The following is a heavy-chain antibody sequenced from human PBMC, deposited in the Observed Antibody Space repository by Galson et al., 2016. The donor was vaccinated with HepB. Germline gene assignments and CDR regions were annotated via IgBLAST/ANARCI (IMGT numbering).Heavy chain of an antibody. CDR2: ISTRRTP. CDR3: AKERLVRRIFDH. Sequence: SLRLSCAASGFVFSNFGLSWVRQAPGKGLEWVASISTRRTPYYSDSVQGRFTISRDNSNNTLYLQVNGLRAEDTAVYYCAKERLVRRIFDHWGQGTLLTVSS. J-gene: IGHJ4*02. CDR1: GFVFSNFG. D-gene: IGHD1-1*01. V-gene: IGHV3-23*01.